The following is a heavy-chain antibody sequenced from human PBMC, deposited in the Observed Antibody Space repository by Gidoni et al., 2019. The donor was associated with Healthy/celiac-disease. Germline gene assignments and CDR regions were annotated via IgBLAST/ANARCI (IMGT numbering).Heavy chain of an antibody. CDR3: AVRGGARYYDFWSGLAFDY. CDR1: GFTFDDYA. CDR2: ISWNSGSI. Sequence: EVTLVESGGGLVQPGRSLRLSCAASGFTFDDYAMHWVRQAPGKGLEWVSGISWNSGSIGYADSVKGRFTISRDNAKNSLYLQMNSLRAEDTALYYCAVRGGARYYDFWSGLAFDYWGQGTLVTVSS. J-gene: IGHJ4*02. V-gene: IGHV3-9*01. D-gene: IGHD3-3*01.